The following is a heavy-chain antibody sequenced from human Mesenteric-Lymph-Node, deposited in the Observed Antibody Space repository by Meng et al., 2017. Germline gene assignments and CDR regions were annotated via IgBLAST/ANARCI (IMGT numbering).Heavy chain of an antibody. D-gene: IGHD5-18*01. CDR2: IIPIFGTA. Sequence: SVKVSCKASGYTFTAYYMHWVRQAPGQGLEWMGGIIPIFGTANYAQKFQGRVTITADKSTSTAYMELSSLRSEDTAAYYCASRSQRGYSYGVLDYWGQGTLVTVSS. V-gene: IGHV1-69*06. CDR1: GYTFTAYY. CDR3: ASRSQRGYSYGVLDY. J-gene: IGHJ4*02.